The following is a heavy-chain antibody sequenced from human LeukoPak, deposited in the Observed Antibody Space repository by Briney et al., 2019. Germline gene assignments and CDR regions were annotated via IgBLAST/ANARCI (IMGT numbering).Heavy chain of an antibody. V-gene: IGHV3-7*01. J-gene: IGHJ4*02. Sequence: GGSLRLSCAASGFTFSSYWMGWGRQAPGKGLEWVANIKQDGSEKYYVDSVKGRFTISRDNATNSPYLQMNSLRAEDTAVYYCATDRDYFDYWGQGTLVTASS. CDR3: ATDRDYFDY. CDR2: IKQDGSEK. CDR1: GFTFSSYW. D-gene: IGHD3-22*01.